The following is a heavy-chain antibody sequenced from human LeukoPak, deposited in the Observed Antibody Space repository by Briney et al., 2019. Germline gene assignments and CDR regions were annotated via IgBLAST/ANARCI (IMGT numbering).Heavy chain of an antibody. CDR3: ASQGYYSRPFDY. Sequence: PSETLSLTCAVYGGSFSGYYWSWIRQPPGKGLEWIGEINHSGSTNYNPSLKSRVTISVDTSKNQFSLKLSSVTAADTAVYYCASQGYYSRPFDYWGQGTLVTVSS. D-gene: IGHD3-22*01. CDR2: INHSGST. CDR1: GGSFSGYY. J-gene: IGHJ4*02. V-gene: IGHV4-34*01.